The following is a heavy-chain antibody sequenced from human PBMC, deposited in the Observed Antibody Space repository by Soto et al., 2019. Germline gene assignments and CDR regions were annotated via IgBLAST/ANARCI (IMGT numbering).Heavy chain of an antibody. Sequence: PSETLSLTCTVSGGPISNGDYYWSWTRQPPGKGLEWIGYIYYSGSTYYNPSLKSRVTISVDTSKNQFSLKLSSVTAADTAVYYCARAPPCSSNSDMSVCYFDYWGQGTLVTVSS. D-gene: IGHD2-2*01. V-gene: IGHV4-30-4*01. CDR3: ARAPPCSSNSDMSVCYFDY. J-gene: IGHJ4*02. CDR2: IYYSGST. CDR1: GGPISNGDYY.